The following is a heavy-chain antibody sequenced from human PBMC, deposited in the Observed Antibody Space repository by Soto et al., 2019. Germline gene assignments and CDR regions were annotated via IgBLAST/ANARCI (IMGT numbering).Heavy chain of an antibody. J-gene: IGHJ4*02. CDR2: IYPADSDT. D-gene: IGHD1-26*01. V-gene: IGHV5-51*01. CDR3: AKAQRVGGGATNHDY. Sequence: GESLKISCKGSGYTFTTYWIGWVRQMPGKGLEWMGVIYPADSDTRYSPSFEGQVAFSADKSLTTAYLQWSSLRAEDTAVYYCAKAQRVGGGATNHDYWGQGTLVTVSS. CDR1: GYTFTTYW.